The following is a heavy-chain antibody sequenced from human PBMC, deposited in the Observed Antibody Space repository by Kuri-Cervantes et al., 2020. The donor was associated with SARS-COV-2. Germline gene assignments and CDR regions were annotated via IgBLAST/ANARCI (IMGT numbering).Heavy chain of an antibody. D-gene: IGHD3-3*01. V-gene: IGHV3-73*01. CDR1: GFTFSGSA. CDR3: TRDDFWSGYSDY. Sequence: GGSLRLSCAASGFTFSGSAMHWVRQASGKGLEWVGRIRSKANSYATAYAASVKGRFTISRDDSKNTAYLQMNSLKTEDTAVYYCTRDDFWSGYSDYWGQGTLVTVSS. CDR2: IRSKANSYAT. J-gene: IGHJ4*02.